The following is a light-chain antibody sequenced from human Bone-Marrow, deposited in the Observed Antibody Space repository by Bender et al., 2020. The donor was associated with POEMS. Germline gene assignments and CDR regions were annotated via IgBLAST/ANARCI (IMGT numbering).Light chain of an antibody. CDR2: KDR. V-gene: IGLV3-25*03. Sequence: YELTQSPSVSVSPGQTARITCSADVLPKQYAYWYRQKPGQAPVLLIFKDRERPSGIPERCSGSSSGTTATLTITGVQAEDEADYFCQSADSSGPYGSNVVFGGGTKLTVL. CDR1: VLPKQY. CDR3: QSADSSGPYGSNVV. J-gene: IGLJ2*01.